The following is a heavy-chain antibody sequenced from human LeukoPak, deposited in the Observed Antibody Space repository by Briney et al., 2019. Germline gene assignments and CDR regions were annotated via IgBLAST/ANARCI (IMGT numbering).Heavy chain of an antibody. Sequence: ASVKVSCKASGYSFTGYYMHWVRQAPGQGLEWMGWINPDSGGTNYAQKFQGRVTMTRDTSISRAYMELSSLRSDDTAVYYCASGSGSYSDYWGQGTLVTVSS. D-gene: IGHD1-26*01. CDR1: GYSFTGYY. J-gene: IGHJ4*02. CDR3: ASGSGSYSDY. CDR2: INPDSGGT. V-gene: IGHV1-2*02.